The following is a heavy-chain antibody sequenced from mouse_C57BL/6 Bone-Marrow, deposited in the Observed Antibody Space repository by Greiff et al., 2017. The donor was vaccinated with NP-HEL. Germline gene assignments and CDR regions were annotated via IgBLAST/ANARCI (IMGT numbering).Heavy chain of an antibody. CDR2: ISSGGSYT. D-gene: IGHD2-5*01. V-gene: IGHV5-6*01. CDR1: GFTFSSYG. Sequence: EVQGVESGGDLVKPGGSLKLSCAASGFTFSSYGMSWVRQTPDKRLEWVATISSGGSYTYYPDSVKGRFTISRDNAKNTLYLQMSSLKSEDTAMYYCARQAAYYSNLFAYWGQGTLVTVSA. CDR3: ARQAAYYSNLFAY. J-gene: IGHJ3*01.